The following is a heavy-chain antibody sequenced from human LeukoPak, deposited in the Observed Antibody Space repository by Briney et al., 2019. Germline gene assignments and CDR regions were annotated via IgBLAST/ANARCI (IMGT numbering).Heavy chain of an antibody. D-gene: IGHD3-16*02. Sequence: SETLSLTCTVSGYSISSGYHWGWIRQPPGKGLEWIGSIYHSGSTYYNPSLKSRVTISLDTSKNQFSLKLSSVTAADTAVYYCARVNDYIWGTYRPYYFDYWGQGTLVTVSS. V-gene: IGHV4-38-2*02. J-gene: IGHJ4*02. CDR2: IYHSGST. CDR1: GYSISSGYH. CDR3: ARVNDYIWGTYRPYYFDY.